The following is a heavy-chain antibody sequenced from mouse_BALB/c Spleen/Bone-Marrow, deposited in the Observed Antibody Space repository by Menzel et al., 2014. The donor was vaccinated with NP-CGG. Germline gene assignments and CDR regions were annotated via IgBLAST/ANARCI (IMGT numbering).Heavy chain of an antibody. J-gene: IGHJ2*01. CDR3: ARGIRNYFDY. CDR1: GYTFSSYW. D-gene: IGHD3-2*02. V-gene: IGHV1-9*01. Sequence: VQLQQSGAELMKPGASVKISCKATGYTFSSYWIEFIKQGPGYGLEWIGEILPGSGSTHYNEKFKGRATFTADTSSNTAYMQLSSLTSEDSAVYYCARGIRNYFDYWGQGTTLTVSS. CDR2: ILPGSGST.